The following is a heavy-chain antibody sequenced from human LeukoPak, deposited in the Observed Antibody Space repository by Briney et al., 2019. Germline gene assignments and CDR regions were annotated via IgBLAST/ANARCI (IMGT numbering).Heavy chain of an antibody. J-gene: IGHJ5*02. CDR2: ISYDGSNK. D-gene: IGHD3-3*01. CDR3: ARGYYDFWSGYYPMYNWFDP. Sequence: QPGGSLKLSCAASGFTFSSYAMHWVRQAPGKGLEWVAVISYDGSNKYYADSVKDRFTISRDNSKNTLYLQMNSLRAEDTAVYYFARGYYDFWSGYYPMYNWFDPWGQGTLVTVSS. CDR1: GFTFSSYA. V-gene: IGHV3-30*01.